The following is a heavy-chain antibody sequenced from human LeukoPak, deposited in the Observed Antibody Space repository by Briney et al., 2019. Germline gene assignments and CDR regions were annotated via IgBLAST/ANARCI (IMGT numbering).Heavy chain of an antibody. CDR3: ARSDNDYSSSYYFDY. CDR2: IYTSRST. D-gene: IGHD4-11*01. V-gene: IGHV4-4*07. CDR1: GGSISSYY. J-gene: IGHJ4*02. Sequence: PSETLSLTCTVSGGSISSYYWSWIRQPAGKGLEWIGRIYTSRSTNYNPSLKSRVTMSVDTSKNQFSLKLSSVTAADTAVYYCARSDNDYSSSYYFDYWGQGTLVTVSS.